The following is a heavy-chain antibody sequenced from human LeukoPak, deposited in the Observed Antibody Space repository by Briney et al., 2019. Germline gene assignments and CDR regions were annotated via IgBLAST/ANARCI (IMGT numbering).Heavy chain of an antibody. D-gene: IGHD3-22*01. Sequence: SETLSLTCAIDGASLSAYHWTWIRQPPGKGLEWIGEIKPSGITNYNPSLKSRVTLSIDTSKNQFSLKVASVTAADTAVYYCARGIDSSGYSLGVDYWGQGTLVTVSS. CDR1: GASLSAYH. V-gene: IGHV4-34*01. J-gene: IGHJ4*02. CDR2: IKPSGIT. CDR3: ARGIDSSGYSLGVDY.